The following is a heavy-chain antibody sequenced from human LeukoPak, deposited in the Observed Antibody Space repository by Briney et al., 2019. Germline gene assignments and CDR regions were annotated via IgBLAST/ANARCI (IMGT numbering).Heavy chain of an antibody. V-gene: IGHV4-39*07. CDR2: IYYSGST. D-gene: IGHD6-13*01. J-gene: IGHJ4*02. CDR1: GGSISSSDYY. CDR3: ARGWGSSWYFDY. Sequence: SETLSLTCTVSGGSISSSDYYWGWIRQPPGKGLEWIGTIYYSGSTYYNPSLKSRVTISVDTSKNQFSLKLSSVTAADTAVYYCARGWGSSWYFDYWGQGTLVTVSS.